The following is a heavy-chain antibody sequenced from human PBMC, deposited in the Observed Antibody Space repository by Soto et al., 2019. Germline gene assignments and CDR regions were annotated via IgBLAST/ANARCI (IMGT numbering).Heavy chain of an antibody. D-gene: IGHD6-19*01. CDR2: ISVYNGNT. J-gene: IGHJ4*02. Sequence: ASVKVSCKASGYTFASYGISWVRQAPGQGLEWMGWISVYNGNTNYAQKLQGRVTMTTDTSTSTAYMDLRSLRSEDTAVYYCARAPTNSSGGDYWGQGTLVTVSS. CDR1: GYTFASYG. V-gene: IGHV1-18*01. CDR3: ARAPTNSSGGDY.